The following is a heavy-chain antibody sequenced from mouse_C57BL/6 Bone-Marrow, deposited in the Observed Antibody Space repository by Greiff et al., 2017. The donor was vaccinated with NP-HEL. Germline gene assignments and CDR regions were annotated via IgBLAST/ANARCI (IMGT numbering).Heavy chain of an antibody. CDR3: ARHGAWFAY. CDR2: ISSGGGYT. CDR1: GFTFSSYG. J-gene: IGHJ3*01. Sequence: EVQLVESGGDLVKPGGSLKLSCAASGFTFSSYGMSWVRPTPDKRLEWVATISSGGGYTYYPDSVKGRFTISRDNAKNTLYLQMSSLKSEDTAMYYCARHGAWFAYWGQGTLVTVSA. V-gene: IGHV5-6*01.